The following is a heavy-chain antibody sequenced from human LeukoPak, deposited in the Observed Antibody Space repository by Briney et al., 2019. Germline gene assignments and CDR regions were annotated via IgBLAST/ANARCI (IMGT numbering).Heavy chain of an antibody. J-gene: IGHJ6*02. Sequence: KPSETLSLTCAVYGGSFSGYYWSWIRQPPGKGLEWIGEINHSGSTNYNPPLKSRVTISVDTSKNQFSLKLSSVTAADTAVYYCARGLDGDYDYYYYYGMDVWGQGTTVTVSS. D-gene: IGHD4-17*01. V-gene: IGHV4-34*01. CDR1: GGSFSGYY. CDR2: INHSGST. CDR3: ARGLDGDYDYYYYYGMDV.